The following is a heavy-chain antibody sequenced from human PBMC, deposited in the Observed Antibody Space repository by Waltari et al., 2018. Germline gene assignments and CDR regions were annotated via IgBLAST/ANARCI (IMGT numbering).Heavy chain of an antibody. V-gene: IGHV3-48*03. CDR2: ISTSGNTA. CDR1: GFHFTSYE. D-gene: IGHD1-26*01. Sequence: EVQLVESGGGLVLPGGSLRLSCAASGFHFTSYEMNGVRQAPGKGLEWVSYISTSGNTANYTDSVKGRFSISRDNAKNSVTLQMNSLRVEDTAVYYCARRSRFSGSPLGHWGQGTLVIV. CDR3: ARRSRFSGSPLGH. J-gene: IGHJ1*01.